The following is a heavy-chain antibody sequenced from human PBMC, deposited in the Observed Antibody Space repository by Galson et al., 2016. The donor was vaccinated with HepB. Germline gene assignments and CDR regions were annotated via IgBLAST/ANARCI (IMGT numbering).Heavy chain of an antibody. Sequence: SVKVSCKASGDSFNRYSINWVRQAPGHGLEWMGGIIPIFGTPDYAQKLQGRVIITADVSTSTSHMELSSLRFEDTAVYYCATLSYDVVTGYQYFFDHWGQGTLVTVSS. CDR3: ATLSYDVVTGYQYFFDH. V-gene: IGHV1-69*13. CDR1: GDSFNRYS. D-gene: IGHD3-9*01. J-gene: IGHJ4*02. CDR2: IIPIFGTP.